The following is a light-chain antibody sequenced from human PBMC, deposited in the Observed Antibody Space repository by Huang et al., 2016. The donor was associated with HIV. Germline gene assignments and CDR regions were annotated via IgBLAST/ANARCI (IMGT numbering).Light chain of an antibody. CDR2: EAS. V-gene: IGKV1-5*03. CDR3: QQYNSFPWT. J-gene: IGKJ1*01. CDR1: QSISTY. Sequence: DIQMTQSSSTLSASVGDRVPIACRASQSISTYLAWYQQKPGRAPNLLIYEASTLEGGVASKFSGGGSGTDVTLTISSLQPDDFATYYCQQYNSFPWTFGHGTKVEV.